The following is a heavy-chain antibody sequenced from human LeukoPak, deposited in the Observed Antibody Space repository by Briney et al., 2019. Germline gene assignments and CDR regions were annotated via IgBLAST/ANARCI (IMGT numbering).Heavy chain of an antibody. CDR1: GLTFSNYW. J-gene: IGHJ4*02. Sequence: GGSLRLSCAASGLTFSNYWMNWVRQAPGKGLEWVANIKQDGSAKYYVDSVKGRLTISRDNAKSLLYLQMNSLRAEDVAVYYCAGGQGFLIDYWGQGTLVTVSS. CDR2: IKQDGSAK. CDR3: AGGQGFLIDY. V-gene: IGHV3-7*01. D-gene: IGHD3-3*01.